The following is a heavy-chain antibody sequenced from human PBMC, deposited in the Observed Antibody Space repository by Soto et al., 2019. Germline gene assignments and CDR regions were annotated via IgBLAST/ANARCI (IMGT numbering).Heavy chain of an antibody. Sequence: PGGSLRLSCGASGFTFSSYAMSWVRQAPGKGLEWLSVISSSGDNTYSADSVKGRFTISRDNSKNTLKLQMNSLRAEDTAIYYCAKSLGNSDYVRYPFQNWGQGTLVTVSS. CDR1: GFTFSSYA. CDR3: AKSLGNSDYVRYPFQN. CDR2: ISSSGDNT. V-gene: IGHV3-23*01. D-gene: IGHD4-4*01. J-gene: IGHJ1*01.